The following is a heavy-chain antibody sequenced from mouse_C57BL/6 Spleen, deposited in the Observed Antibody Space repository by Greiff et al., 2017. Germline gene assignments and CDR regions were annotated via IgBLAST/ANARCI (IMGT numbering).Heavy chain of an antibody. Sequence: VQLKQSGPGLVQPSQSLSLTCSVTGYSITSGYYWNWIRQFPGNKLEWMGYLSYNGSNNYNPSLKTRISLTLDTSKNQFFLKLNSVTTEDTATYYCARGLFDYWGQGTTLTVSS. CDR2: LSYNGSN. J-gene: IGHJ2*01. CDR3: ARGLFDY. CDR1: GYSITSGYY. V-gene: IGHV3-6*01.